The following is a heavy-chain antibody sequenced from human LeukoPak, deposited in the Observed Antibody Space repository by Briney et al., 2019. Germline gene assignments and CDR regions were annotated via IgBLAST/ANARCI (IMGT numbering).Heavy chain of an antibody. CDR2: IYPGDSDT. V-gene: IGHV5-51*01. Sequence: GESLKISCKGSGYSFTSSWIGWVRQMPGKGLEWMGIIYPGDSDTRYSPSFQGQVTISADKSISTAYLQWSSLKASDTAMYYCARQDTAMVTGITHWGQGTQVTVSS. CDR1: GYSFTSSW. D-gene: IGHD5-18*01. CDR3: ARQDTAMVTGITH. J-gene: IGHJ4*02.